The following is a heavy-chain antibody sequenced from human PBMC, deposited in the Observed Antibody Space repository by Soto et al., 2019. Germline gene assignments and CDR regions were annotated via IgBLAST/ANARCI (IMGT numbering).Heavy chain of an antibody. CDR3: VRQGIDYLHGLVDV. V-gene: IGHV4-59*08. D-gene: IGHD1-26*01. J-gene: IGHJ6*02. CDR2: VYYTGGT. CDR1: RGPTRSHN. Sequence: QVQVQQSGPRLVKPSETLSLTCTVSRGPTRSHNWGWIRQSPGRGLEWIGYVYYTGGTSYNPSLNSRVTISADTSTNHISLTLSSVTAADTAIYYCVRQGIDYLHGLVDVWGQGTAVSVSS.